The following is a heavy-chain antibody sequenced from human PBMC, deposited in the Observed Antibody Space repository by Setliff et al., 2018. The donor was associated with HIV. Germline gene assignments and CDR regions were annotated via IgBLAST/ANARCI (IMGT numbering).Heavy chain of an antibody. D-gene: IGHD3-22*01. V-gene: IGHV1-69*05. CDR1: GGTFSGYA. CDR3: ARDLSYDYDRSSDTFDY. J-gene: IGHJ4*02. Sequence: GASVKVSCKASGGTFSGYAISWVRQAPGQGLEWMGGIIPIFGTANYAQKFQGRVTITTDESTSTVYVELSSLRSEDTAVYYCARDLSYDYDRSSDTFDYWGQGTLVTV. CDR2: IIPIFGTA.